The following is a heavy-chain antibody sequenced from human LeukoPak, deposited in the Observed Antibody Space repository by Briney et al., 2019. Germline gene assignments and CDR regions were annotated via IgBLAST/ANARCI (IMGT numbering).Heavy chain of an antibody. V-gene: IGHV3-20*04. CDR2: INWNGGST. J-gene: IGHJ4*02. D-gene: IGHD3-10*01. CDR3: ASSWGGSYYLGFDY. Sequence: PGGSLRLSCAASGFTFDDYGMSWVRQVPGKGLEWVSGINWNGGSTGYADSVKGRFTISRDNAKNSLYPQMNSLRAEDTALYYCASSWGGSYYLGFDYWGQGTLVTVPS. CDR1: GFTFDDYG.